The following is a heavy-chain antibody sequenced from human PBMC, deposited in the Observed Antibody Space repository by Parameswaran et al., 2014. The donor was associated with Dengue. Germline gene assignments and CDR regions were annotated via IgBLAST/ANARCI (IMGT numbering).Heavy chain of an antibody. J-gene: IGHJ4*02. CDR3: ARPKRAYYFDY. CDR2: INHSGST. CDR1: GGSFSGYY. V-gene: IGHV4-34*01. Sequence: SETLSLTCAVYGGSFSGYYWSWIRQPPGKGLEWIGEINHSGSTNYNPSLKSRVTISVDTSKNQFSLKLSSVTAADTAVYYCARPKRAYYFDYWGQGTLVTVSS.